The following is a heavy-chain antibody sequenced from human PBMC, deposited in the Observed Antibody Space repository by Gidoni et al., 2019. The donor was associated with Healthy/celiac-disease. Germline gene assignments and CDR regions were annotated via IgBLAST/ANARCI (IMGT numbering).Heavy chain of an antibody. D-gene: IGHD6-19*01. Sequence: QVQLVESGGGVVQPGRSLRLSCAASGFTFSSYAMHWVRQAPGKGLEWVALISYDGSNKYYADSVKGRFTISRDNSKNTLYLQMNSLRAEDTAVYYCARDQWLVKSDKSFDIWGQGTMVTVSS. CDR2: ISYDGSNK. CDR1: GFTFSSYA. J-gene: IGHJ3*02. CDR3: ARDQWLVKSDKSFDI. V-gene: IGHV3-30*01.